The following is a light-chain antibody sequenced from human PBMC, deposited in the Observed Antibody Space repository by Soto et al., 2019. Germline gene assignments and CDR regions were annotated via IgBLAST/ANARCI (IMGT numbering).Light chain of an antibody. CDR2: SGN. J-gene: IGLJ1*01. V-gene: IGLV1-44*01. Sequence: QSVLTQPPSASGTPGQRVTISCSGGSSNIGYESASWYQHLPGAAPKLLIYSGNQWPSGVPDRFSGSKSVTSASLAISGLQAEDEADYFCGSYTGSIYVFGNGTKLTVL. CDR3: GSYTGSIYV. CDR1: SSNIGYES.